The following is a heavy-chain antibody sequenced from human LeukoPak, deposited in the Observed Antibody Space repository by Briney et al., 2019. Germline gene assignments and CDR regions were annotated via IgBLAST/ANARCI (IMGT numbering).Heavy chain of an antibody. J-gene: IGHJ4*02. D-gene: IGHD6-19*01. CDR2: INPSGGST. CDR3: ARQGTYSSAIGMGY. CDR1: GYTFNNHY. Sequence: ASVTVSFTASGYTFNNHYMYWVRQAPGQGLEWMGVINPSGGSTSYAQKFQGRVTMTRDTSTRTVYMEVNSLRSEDTAVYYCARQGTYSSAIGMGYWGQGTLVTVSS. V-gene: IGHV1-46*02.